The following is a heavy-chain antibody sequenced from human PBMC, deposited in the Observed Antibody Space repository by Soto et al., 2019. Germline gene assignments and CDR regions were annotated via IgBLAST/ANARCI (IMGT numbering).Heavy chain of an antibody. CDR1: GGSISTYY. CDR2: IYYSGST. V-gene: IGHV4-59*12. Sequence: SETLSLSCTVSGGSISTYYWSWIRQPPGKGLEWIGDIYYSGSTNYNPALKSRVTISVDTSKNQFSLKLRSVTAADPAVYYCARSCGTIAAPAIFDCWGQGTLVPVSS. D-gene: IGHD6-13*01. J-gene: IGHJ4*02. CDR3: ARSCGTIAAPAIFDC.